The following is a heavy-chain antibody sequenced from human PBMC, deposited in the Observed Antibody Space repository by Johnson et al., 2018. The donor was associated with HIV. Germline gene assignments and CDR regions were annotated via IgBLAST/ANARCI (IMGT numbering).Heavy chain of an antibody. Sequence: QVQLVESGGGLVQPGRSLRLSCAASRFTFSSYAMHWVRQAPGKGLEWVAIISYDGSNKNYADSVKGRFTISRDNSKNSLYLQMNSLRAEDTALYYCARDWAAVGRVGGMDAFDIWGQGTMVTVSS. CDR2: ISYDGSNK. V-gene: IGHV3-30*04. CDR1: RFTFSSYA. CDR3: ARDWAAVGRVGGMDAFDI. J-gene: IGHJ3*02. D-gene: IGHD6-13*01.